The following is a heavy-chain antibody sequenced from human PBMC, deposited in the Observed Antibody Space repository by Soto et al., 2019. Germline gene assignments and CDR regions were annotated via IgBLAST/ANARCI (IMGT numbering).Heavy chain of an antibody. CDR1: GFTFSTYG. CDR3: ARGGAGRPDY. J-gene: IGHJ4*02. CDR2: ISNGGSTT. D-gene: IGHD6-13*01. V-gene: IGHV3-48*02. Sequence: EVQLVNSGGGLVQPGGSLRLSCAASGFTFSTYGMNWVRQAPGKGLEWVSYISNGGSTTNYADSVKGRFTISRDNAKNSLYPQMNSLRDDDTAVYYCARGGAGRPDYWGQGTLVIVSS.